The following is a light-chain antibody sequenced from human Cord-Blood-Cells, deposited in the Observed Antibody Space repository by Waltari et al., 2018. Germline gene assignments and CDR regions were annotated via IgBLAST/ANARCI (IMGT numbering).Light chain of an antibody. CDR3: QQYNSYLWT. CDR1: KWMSSW. Sequence: DIKMTQSPSPLSPSVGDRVTITSRASKWMSSWLAWYQQKPGKAPKLLFYDASGLESRVPSRCSGSGSWTEFTLTISEHQPDDSATYYAQQYNSYLWTFGQGSKVEI. CDR2: DAS. J-gene: IGKJ1*01. V-gene: IGKV1-5*01.